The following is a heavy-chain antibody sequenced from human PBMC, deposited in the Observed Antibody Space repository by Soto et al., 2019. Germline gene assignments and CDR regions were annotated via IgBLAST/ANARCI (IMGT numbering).Heavy chain of an antibody. V-gene: IGHV4-34*02. CDR3: ARGHWSDRFLN. J-gene: IGHJ4*02. CDR1: NEALNDYY. CDR2: INDNGRT. Sequence: QVQLQQWGAGLLKPSETLFLTCAVYNEALNDYYWSWIRQPPGKGLEWIGEINDNGRTNYNPSLGSRVSISAVASSMQFCLRLTSVTAADTALYYCARGHWSDRFLNWGQGTLLTVSS. D-gene: IGHD2-8*02.